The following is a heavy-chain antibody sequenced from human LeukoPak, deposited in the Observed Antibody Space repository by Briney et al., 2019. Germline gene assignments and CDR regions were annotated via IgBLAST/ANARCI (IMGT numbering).Heavy chain of an antibody. Sequence: GGSLRLSCAASGFTFSSYAMSWVRQAPGKGLEWVSAISGSGGGTYYADSVKGRFTISRDNSKNTLYLQMNSLKTEDTAVYYCTTSRIFYWGQGTLVTVSS. V-gene: IGHV3-23*01. CDR1: GFTFSSYA. J-gene: IGHJ4*02. D-gene: IGHD1-14*01. CDR3: TTSRIFY. CDR2: ISGSGGGT.